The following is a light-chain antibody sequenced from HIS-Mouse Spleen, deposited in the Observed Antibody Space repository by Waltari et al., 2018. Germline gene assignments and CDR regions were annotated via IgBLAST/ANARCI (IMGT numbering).Light chain of an antibody. CDR3: QQRSNWPLT. CDR2: DAS. CDR1: QSVSSY. J-gene: IGKJ4*01. V-gene: IGKV3-11*01. Sequence: EIVLTQSPATLSLPPGERATLASRASQSVSSYLAWYQPKPGQAPRLLIYDASNRATGIPARFSGSGSGTDFTLTISSLEPEDFAVYYCQQRSNWPLTFGGGTKVEIK.